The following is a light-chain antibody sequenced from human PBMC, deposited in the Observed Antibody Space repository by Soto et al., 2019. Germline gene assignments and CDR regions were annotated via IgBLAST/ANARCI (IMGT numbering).Light chain of an antibody. CDR2: GAS. J-gene: IGKJ1*01. Sequence: EIVLTQSPGTLSLSPGERATLSCRASQSVSSSYLAWYQQKPGQAPRLLIYGASSRATGIPDRFSGSGSGTEFTLTISRLEPEDFAVYFCQQYNIWPQTFGQGTKVDIK. CDR1: QSVSSSY. CDR3: QQYNIWPQT. V-gene: IGKV3-20*01.